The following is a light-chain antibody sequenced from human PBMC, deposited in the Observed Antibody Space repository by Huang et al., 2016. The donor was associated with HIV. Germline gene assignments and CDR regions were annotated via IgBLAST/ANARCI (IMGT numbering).Light chain of an antibody. Sequence: DVVLTQSPLSLPVTLGQPAFITCRSNESLVYSDGNTYLNWFQQRPGQSPRRLSYKVSNRDSGVPDRFSAGGADTDFTLIISEVEAEDVGDYYCMQASHGAGTVGQGTKVDIK. CDR2: KVS. CDR3: MQASHGAGT. J-gene: IGKJ1*01. V-gene: IGKV2-30*01. CDR1: ESLVYSDGNTY.